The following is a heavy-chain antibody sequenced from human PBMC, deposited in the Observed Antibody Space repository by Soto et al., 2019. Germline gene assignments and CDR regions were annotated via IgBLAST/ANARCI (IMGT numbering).Heavy chain of an antibody. Sequence: PSQTLSLTCAISGDSIYTASVALNWIRQSPSRGLEWLGRTYYRSKWISDYAVSVKSRILINPDTPKNQFSLQLNSVTPEDTAVYYCARGRDSAFDIWGQGTMVTVSS. CDR2: TYYRSKWIS. V-gene: IGHV6-1*01. CDR1: GDSIYTASVA. D-gene: IGHD2-15*01. J-gene: IGHJ3*02. CDR3: ARGRDSAFDI.